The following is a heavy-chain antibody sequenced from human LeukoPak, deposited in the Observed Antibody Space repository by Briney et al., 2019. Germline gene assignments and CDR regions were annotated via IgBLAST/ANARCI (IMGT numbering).Heavy chain of an antibody. CDR2: LSYDGSSK. V-gene: IGHV3-30*04. D-gene: IGHD3-16*02. Sequence: GGSLRLSCAASGFTFSTFAMHWVRQAPGKGLEWVAILSYDGSSKYYADSVKGRFTISRDNSKKTLYLQMNSLRTEDTAVYYCARDNSVGDIAWWFDPWGQGTLVTVSS. CDR1: GFTFSTFA. J-gene: IGHJ5*02. CDR3: ARDNSVGDIAWWFDP.